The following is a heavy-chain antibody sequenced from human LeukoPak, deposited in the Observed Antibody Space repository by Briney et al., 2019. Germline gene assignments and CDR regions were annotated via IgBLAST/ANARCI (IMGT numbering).Heavy chain of an antibody. CDR1: GFTFSSYT. V-gene: IGHV3-21*04. J-gene: IGHJ6*03. CDR2: ITSSSSYI. Sequence: GGSLRLSCAASGFTFSSYTMNWVRQAPGKGPEWVSSITSSSSYIYYADSVKGRFTISRDNARNSLYLQMNSLRAEDTAVYYCTKNIREPGNYYYYMDVWGKGTTVTVSS. CDR3: TKNIREPGNYYYYMDV. D-gene: IGHD2/OR15-2a*01.